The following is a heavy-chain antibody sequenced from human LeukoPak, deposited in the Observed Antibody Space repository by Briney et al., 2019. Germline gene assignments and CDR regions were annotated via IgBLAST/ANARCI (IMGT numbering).Heavy chain of an antibody. J-gene: IGHJ4*02. CDR2: IYSGGST. Sequence: GGSLTLSFAASGFTFSSNYMGWVGQPQGKGLEWVSVIYSGGSTYYADSVKGRFTISRDNSKNTLYLQMNSLRAEDTAVYYCASLHWLVVYWGQGTLVTVSS. D-gene: IGHD6-19*01. V-gene: IGHV3-53*01. CDR1: GFTFSSNY. CDR3: ASLHWLVVY.